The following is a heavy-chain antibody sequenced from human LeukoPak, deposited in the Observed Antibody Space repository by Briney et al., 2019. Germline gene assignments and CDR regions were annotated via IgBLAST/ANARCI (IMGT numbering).Heavy chain of an antibody. J-gene: IGHJ4*02. D-gene: IGHD1-1*01. CDR3: ARHYQGERGPLGY. CDR2: INHSGST. V-gene: IGHV4-34*01. CDR1: GGSFSGYY. Sequence: PSETLSLTCAVYGGSFSGYYWSWIRQPSGKGLEWIGEINHSGSTNYNPSLKSRVTISVDTSKNQFSLKLSSVTAADTAVYYCARHYQGERGPLGYWGQETLATVSS.